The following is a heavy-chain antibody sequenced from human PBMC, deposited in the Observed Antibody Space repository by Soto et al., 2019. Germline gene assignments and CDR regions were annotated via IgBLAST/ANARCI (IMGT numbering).Heavy chain of an antibody. D-gene: IGHD3-3*01. J-gene: IGHJ5*02. V-gene: IGHV4-30-2*01. CDR1: GGSVSSGGYS. CDR3: ARGEADDFWSGTAPWFDP. Sequence: SETLSLTCAVSGGSVSSGGYSWSWIRQPPGKGLEWIGYIYHSGSTYYNPSLKSRVTISVDRSKNQFSLKLSSVTAADTAVYYCARGEADDFWSGTAPWFDPWGQGTLVTVSS. CDR2: IYHSGST.